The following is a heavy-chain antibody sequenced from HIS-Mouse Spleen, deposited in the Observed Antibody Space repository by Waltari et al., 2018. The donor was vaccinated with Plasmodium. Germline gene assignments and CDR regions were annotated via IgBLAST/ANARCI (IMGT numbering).Heavy chain of an antibody. CDR3: ARTTYSSSSAKYYYYGMDV. CDR2: IDWDDDK. J-gene: IGHJ6*02. Sequence: QVTLRESGPALVKPTQTLTLTCTFSGFSLSTSGMGVTWIRQPPGKALEWLARIDWDDDKYYSTSLKTRLTISKDTSKNQVVLTMTNMDPVDTATYYCARTTYSSSSAKYYYYGMDVWGQGTTVTVSS. V-gene: IGHV2-70*15. D-gene: IGHD6-6*01. CDR1: GFSLSTSGMG.